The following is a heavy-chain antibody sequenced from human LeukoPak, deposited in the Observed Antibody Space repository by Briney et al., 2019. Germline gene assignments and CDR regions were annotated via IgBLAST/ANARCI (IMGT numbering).Heavy chain of an antibody. Sequence: PSETLSLTCAVYGGSFSDYYWTWIRQPPGKGLEWIGEINHSGSTNYNPSLKSRVTISVDTSKNQFSLKLSSVIAADTAVYYCARDGGYGSGSSLWGQGTLVTVSS. CDR3: ARDGGYGSGSSL. D-gene: IGHD3-10*01. V-gene: IGHV4-34*01. J-gene: IGHJ4*02. CDR1: GGSFSDYY. CDR2: INHSGST.